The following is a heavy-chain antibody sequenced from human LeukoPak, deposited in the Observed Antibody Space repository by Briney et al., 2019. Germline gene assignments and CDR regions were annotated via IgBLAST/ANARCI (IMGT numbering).Heavy chain of an antibody. CDR3: AREDVLLWFGELGFDP. CDR1: GFTVSSNY. V-gene: IGHV3-53*01. J-gene: IGHJ5*02. D-gene: IGHD3-10*01. Sequence: GGSLRLSCAASGFTVSSNYMSWVRQAPGKGLEWVSVIYSGGSTYYADSVKGRFTISRDNSKNTLYLQMNSLRAEDTAVYYCAREDVLLWFGELGFDPWGQGTLVTVSS. CDR2: IYSGGST.